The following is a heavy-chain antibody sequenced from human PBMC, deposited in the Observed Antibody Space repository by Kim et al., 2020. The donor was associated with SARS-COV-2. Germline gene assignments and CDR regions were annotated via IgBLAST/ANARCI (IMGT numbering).Heavy chain of an antibody. CDR1: GGSFSGYY. J-gene: IGHJ2*01. CDR2: INHSGST. V-gene: IGHV4-34*01. Sequence: SETLSLTCAVYGGSFSGYYWSWIRQPPGKGLEWIGEINHSGSTNYNPSLKSRVTISVDTSKNQFSLKLSSVTAADTAVYYCARKRGYSSSWYWYFDLWGRGTLVTVSS. D-gene: IGHD6-13*01. CDR3: ARKRGYSSSWYWYFDL.